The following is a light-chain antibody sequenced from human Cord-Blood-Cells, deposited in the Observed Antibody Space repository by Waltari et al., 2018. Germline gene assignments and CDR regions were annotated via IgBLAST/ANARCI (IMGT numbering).Light chain of an antibody. V-gene: IGKV2-30*01. CDR1: QSLVYSDGNTY. Sequence: DVVMTQSPLSLPVTLGQPASISCRSSQSLVYSDGNTYLNWFQQRPGQSPRRLIYKVSNRDSGVPDRFSGRGSGTDFTLKISRVEAEDVGVYYCMQGTHWRLTFGGGTKVEIK. J-gene: IGKJ4*01. CDR2: KVS. CDR3: MQGTHWRLT.